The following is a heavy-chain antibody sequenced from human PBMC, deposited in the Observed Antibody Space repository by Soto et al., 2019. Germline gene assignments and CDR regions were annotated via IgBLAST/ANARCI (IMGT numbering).Heavy chain of an antibody. V-gene: IGHV3-30-3*01. CDR1: GFPFSSSP. D-gene: IGHD2-2*01. CDR3: VRDLASRSAF. J-gene: IGHJ4*02. CDR2: IAYDGSND. Sequence: QVQLVESGGGVVQPGRSLRLSCTASGFPFSSSPMHWVRQAPGKGLELVAVIAYDGSNDYDADSVKGRFTISRDNSNDTLYLPMSSLRDDDTSVYYCVRDLASRSAFWGQGTLVTFSS.